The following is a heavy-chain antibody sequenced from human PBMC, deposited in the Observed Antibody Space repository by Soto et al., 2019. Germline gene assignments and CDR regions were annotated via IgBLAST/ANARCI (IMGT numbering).Heavy chain of an antibody. Sequence: QVQLVQSGAEVKKPGSSVKVSCKASGGTFSSYTISWVRQAPGQGLEWMGRIIPILGIANYAQKFQGRVTISADKSTSTAYMERSSLRSEDTAVYYCARDGQGWFDPWGQGTLVTVSS. CDR3: ARDGQGWFDP. CDR1: GGTFSSYT. V-gene: IGHV1-69*08. J-gene: IGHJ5*02. CDR2: IIPILGIA.